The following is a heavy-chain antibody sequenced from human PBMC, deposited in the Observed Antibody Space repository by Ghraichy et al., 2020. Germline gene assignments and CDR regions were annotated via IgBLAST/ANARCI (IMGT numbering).Heavy chain of an antibody. CDR2: ITSSGRTI. CDR3: ARGSTVVRFFYYDGMDV. D-gene: IGHD4-23*01. V-gene: IGHV3-48*02. J-gene: IGHJ6*02. CDR1: GFTISSYS. Sequence: GGSLRLSCVGSGFTISSYSMNWVRQSPGKGLEWVSYITSSGRTISYADSVKGRFTISRDNAQNSLYLQMNSLRDEDTAVYYCARGSTVVRFFYYDGMDVWGQGTTVTVS.